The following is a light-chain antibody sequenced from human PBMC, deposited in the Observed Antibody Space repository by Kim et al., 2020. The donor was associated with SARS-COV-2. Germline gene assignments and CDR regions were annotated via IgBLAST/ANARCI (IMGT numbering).Light chain of an antibody. CDR3: QSYDSSNPFVV. J-gene: IGLJ2*01. CDR1: SGSIATSY. V-gene: IGLV6-57*03. Sequence: VTISCTRSSGSIATSYVQWYQQRPGSAPTTVIFEDDQRSSGVPDRFSGSIDSSSNSASLSISGLKIEDEADYYCQSYDSSNPFVVFGGGTQLTVL. CDR2: EDD.